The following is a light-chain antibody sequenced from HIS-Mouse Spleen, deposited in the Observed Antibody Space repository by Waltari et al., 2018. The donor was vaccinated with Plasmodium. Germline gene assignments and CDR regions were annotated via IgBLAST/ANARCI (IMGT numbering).Light chain of an antibody. CDR3: QQLNSYPYT. CDR2: AAS. V-gene: IGKV1-9*01. Sequence: DIQFTQSPSFLSASVGARVTITCRASQGISSYLAWYQQKPGKAPKLLIYAASTLQSGVPSRFSGSGSGTEFTLTISSLQPEDFATYYCQQLNSYPYTFGQGTKLEIK. J-gene: IGKJ2*01. CDR1: QGISSY.